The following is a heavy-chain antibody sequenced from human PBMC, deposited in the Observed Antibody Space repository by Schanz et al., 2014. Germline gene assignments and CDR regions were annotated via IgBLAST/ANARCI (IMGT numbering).Heavy chain of an antibody. CDR1: GGSISSYY. CDR2: IFYSGTT. V-gene: IGHV4-59*01. Sequence: QVQLQESGPGLVKPSETLSLTCTVSGGSISSYYWSWIRQPPGKGLVWIGYIFYSGTTNYNPSLKSRVTLSLDTSKNQFSLNLSSATSADTAVYYCARLGVGDKAYYYYGTDVWGQGTTVLVSS. CDR3: ARLGVGDKAYYYYGTDV. J-gene: IGHJ6*02. D-gene: IGHD1-26*01.